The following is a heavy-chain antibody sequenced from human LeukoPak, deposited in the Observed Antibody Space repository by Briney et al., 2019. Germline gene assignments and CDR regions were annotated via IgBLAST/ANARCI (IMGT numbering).Heavy chain of an antibody. D-gene: IGHD6-13*01. CDR3: ARDGGIAAAGNVDY. CDR1: GFTFSSYG. CDR2: IRYDGSNK. Sequence: GGSLRLSCAASGFTFSSYGMHWVRQAPGKGLEWVAFIRYDGSNKYYADSVKGRFTISRDNAKNSLYLQMNSLRAEDTAIYYCARDGGIAAAGNVDYWGQGTLVTVSS. V-gene: IGHV3-30*02. J-gene: IGHJ4*02.